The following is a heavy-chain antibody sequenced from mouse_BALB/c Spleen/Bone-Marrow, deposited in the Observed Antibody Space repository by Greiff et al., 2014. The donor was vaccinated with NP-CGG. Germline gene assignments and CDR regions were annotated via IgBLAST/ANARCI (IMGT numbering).Heavy chain of an antibody. V-gene: IGHV2-6-5*01. J-gene: IGHJ2*01. D-gene: IGHD4-1*01. CDR2: IRGGGIT. CDR1: GFSLTDYG. CDR3: AKLNWDEGDY. Sequence: VKLVESGPGLVAPSQSLSITCTVSGFSLTDYGVSWIRQPPGKGLEWLGVIRGGGITYYNSTLKSRLSISKDNSKNQVFLKMNSLQTDDTAMYYCAKLNWDEGDYWGQGTTLTVSS.